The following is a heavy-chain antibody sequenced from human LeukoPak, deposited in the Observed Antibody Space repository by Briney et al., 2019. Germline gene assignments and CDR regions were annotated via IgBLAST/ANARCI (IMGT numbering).Heavy chain of an antibody. Sequence: SETLSLTCTVSGGSISSYYWSWIRQPAGKGLEWIGRIYTSGSTNYNPPLKSRVTMSVDTSKNQFSLKLSSVTAADTAVYYCARDRNDFWSGYYNWFDPWGQGTLVTVSS. V-gene: IGHV4-4*07. CDR1: GGSISSYY. CDR2: IYTSGST. CDR3: ARDRNDFWSGYYNWFDP. D-gene: IGHD3-3*01. J-gene: IGHJ5*02.